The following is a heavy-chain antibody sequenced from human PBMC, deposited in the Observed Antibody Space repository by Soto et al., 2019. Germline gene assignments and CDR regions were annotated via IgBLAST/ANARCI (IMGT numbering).Heavy chain of an antibody. CDR2: IYYSGST. CDR1: GGSISSSSYY. J-gene: IGHJ3*02. Sequence: PSETLSLACTVSGGSISSSSYYWGWIRQPPGKGLEWIGSIYYSGSTYYNPSLKSRVTISVDTSKNQFSLKLSSVTAADTAVYYCACRPPNWSWMGSNAFDIWGQGTMVTVSS. CDR3: ACRPPNWSWMGSNAFDI. D-gene: IGHD7-27*01. V-gene: IGHV4-39*07.